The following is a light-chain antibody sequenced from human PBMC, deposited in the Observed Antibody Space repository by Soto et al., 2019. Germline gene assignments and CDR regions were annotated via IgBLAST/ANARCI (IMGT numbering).Light chain of an antibody. J-gene: IGKJ1*01. V-gene: IGKV3D-15*01. CDR2: GAS. CDR3: QQYNNWPRT. CDR1: QSVTSSY. Sequence: IVLTQSPGTLSLSPGEGLTLSCRAGQSVTSSYLAWYQHKPGQAPRLLIYGASTKATGTPDRFSGSGSGTEFTLTISSLQSEDFAVYYCQQYNNWPRTFGQGTKVDI.